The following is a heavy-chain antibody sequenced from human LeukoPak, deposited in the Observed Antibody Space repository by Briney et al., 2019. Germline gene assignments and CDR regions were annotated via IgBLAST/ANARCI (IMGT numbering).Heavy chain of an antibody. J-gene: IGHJ4*02. V-gene: IGHV3-23*01. D-gene: IGHD6-13*01. CDR1: GFTFSSYA. CDR2: ISGSGGST. CDR3: AKAMRSIAAAGDFDY. Sequence: GGFLRLSCAASGFTFSSYAMSWVRQAPGKGLEWVSAISGSGGSTYYADSVKGRFTISRDNSKNTLYLQMNSLRAEDTAVYYCAKAMRSIAAAGDFDYWGQGTLVTVSS.